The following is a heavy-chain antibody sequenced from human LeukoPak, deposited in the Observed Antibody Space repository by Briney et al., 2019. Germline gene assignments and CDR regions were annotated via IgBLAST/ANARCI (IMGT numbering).Heavy chain of an antibody. CDR3: ARELGSIAAAGMFYYYYYGMDV. V-gene: IGHV1-46*01. CDR2: INPSGGST. CDR1: GYTFTSYY. Sequence: PGASVKVSCKASGYTFTSYYMHWVRQAPGQGLEWMGIINPSGGSTSYAQKFQGRVTMTRDTSTSTVYMELSSLRSEDTAVYYCARELGSIAAAGMFYYYYYGMDVWGQGTTATVSS. D-gene: IGHD6-13*01. J-gene: IGHJ6*02.